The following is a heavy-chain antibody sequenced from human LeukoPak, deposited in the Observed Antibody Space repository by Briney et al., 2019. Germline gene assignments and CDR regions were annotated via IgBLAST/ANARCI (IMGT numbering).Heavy chain of an antibody. V-gene: IGHV5-51*01. CDR1: GYGFTSYW. CDR2: IYPGDSDT. J-gene: IGHJ6*02. Sequence: GEALKISCQGSGYGFTSYWIGWVRPMPGKGLGWMGIIYPGDSDTRYSPSFQGQVTISADKSINTAYLQWSSLKASDTAMYYCARGYYDFWSGYYGMDVWGQGTTVTVSS. D-gene: IGHD3-3*01. CDR3: ARGYYDFWSGYYGMDV.